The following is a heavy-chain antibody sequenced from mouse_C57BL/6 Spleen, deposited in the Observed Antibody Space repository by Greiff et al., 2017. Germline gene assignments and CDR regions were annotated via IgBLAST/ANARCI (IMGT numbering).Heavy chain of an antibody. J-gene: IGHJ2*01. V-gene: IGHV1-52*01. CDR1: GYTFTSYW. Sequence: QVQLQQPGAELVRPGSSVKLSCKASGYTFTSYWMHWVKQRPIQGLEWIGNIDPSDSETHYNQKFKDKATLTVDKSSSTAYMQLSSLTSEDSAVEYCARKRRVDNYFDYWGQGTTLTVSS. CDR2: IDPSDSET. D-gene: IGHD1-1*02. CDR3: ARKRRVDNYFDY.